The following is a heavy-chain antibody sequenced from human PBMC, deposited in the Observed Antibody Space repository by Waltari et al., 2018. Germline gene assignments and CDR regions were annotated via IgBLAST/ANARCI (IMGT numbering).Heavy chain of an antibody. CDR2: INHRGNT. D-gene: IGHD2-21*01. J-gene: IGHJ4*02. CDR1: GGSFSGHY. V-gene: IGHV4-34*02. CDR3: ARNSRDGYRLPGIIAY. Sequence: QVQLQQWGARLLKPSETLSLTCAVSGGSFSGHYWAWIRQAPGKVLEWIGEINHRGNTNHNPALKSRVTISVDTSKSQFSLSLNSVTAADTAVYYCARNSRDGYRLPGIIAYWGQGSLVTVSS.